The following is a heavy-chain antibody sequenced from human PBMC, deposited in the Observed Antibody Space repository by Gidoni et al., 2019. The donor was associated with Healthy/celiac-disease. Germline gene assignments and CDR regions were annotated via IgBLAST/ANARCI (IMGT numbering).Heavy chain of an antibody. CDR1: GGSLSSSSYY. CDR2: IYYSGST. CDR3: ARDSPFPHASDI. Sequence: QLQLQESGPGLVKPSETLSLTCTVSGGSLSSSSYYWGWIRQPPGKGLEWIGSIYYSGSTYYNPSLKSRVTISVDTSKNQFSLKLSSVTAADTAVYYCARDSPFPHASDIWGQGTMVTVSS. V-gene: IGHV4-39*07. J-gene: IGHJ3*02.